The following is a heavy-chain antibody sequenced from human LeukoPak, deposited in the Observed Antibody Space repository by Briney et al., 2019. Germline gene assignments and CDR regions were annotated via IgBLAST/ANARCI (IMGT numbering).Heavy chain of an antibody. CDR3: ARGLTGSGSYYVSGY. D-gene: IGHD1-26*01. CDR1: GDSISSGGYY. J-gene: IGHJ4*02. V-gene: IGHV4-31*03. Sequence: PSETLSLTCSVSGDSISSGGYYWSWIRQSPGKGLEWIGYIFHTGSTYYNPSLKSRITISVDTSKNQFSLKLSSVTAADTAVYYCARGLTGSGSYYVSGYWGQGTLVTVSS. CDR2: IFHTGST.